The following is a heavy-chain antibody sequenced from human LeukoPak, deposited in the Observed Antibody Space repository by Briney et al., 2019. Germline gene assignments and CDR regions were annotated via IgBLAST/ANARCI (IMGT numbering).Heavy chain of an antibody. V-gene: IGHV3-30-3*01. CDR2: ISYDGSNK. J-gene: IGHJ5*02. CDR1: GFTFSSYA. D-gene: IGHD2-15*01. CDR3: AKRRVGNWFDP. Sequence: GGSLRLSCAASGFTFSSYAMHWVRQAPGKGLEWVAVISYDGSNKYYADSVKGRFTISRDNSKNTLYLQMNSLRAEDTAVYYCAKRRVGNWFDPWGQGTLVTVSS.